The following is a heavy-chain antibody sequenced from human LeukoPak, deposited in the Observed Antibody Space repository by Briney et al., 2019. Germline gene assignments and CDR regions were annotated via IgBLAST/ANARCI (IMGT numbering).Heavy chain of an antibody. CDR2: ISWNSGSI. CDR3: AKDRLGYCSSTSCYPFDY. J-gene: IGHJ4*02. CDR1: GFTFDDYA. D-gene: IGHD2-2*01. Sequence: GGSLRLSCAASGFTFDDYAMHWVRQAPGKGLEWVSGISWNSGSIGYADSVKGRFTISRDNAKNSLYLQMNSLRAEDTAVYYCAKDRLGYCSSTSCYPFDYWGQGTLVTVSS. V-gene: IGHV3-9*01.